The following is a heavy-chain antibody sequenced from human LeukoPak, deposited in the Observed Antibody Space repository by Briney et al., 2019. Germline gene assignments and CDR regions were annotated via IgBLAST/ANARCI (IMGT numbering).Heavy chain of an antibody. CDR2: ISSRSSNL. CDR1: GFIFSNYE. D-gene: IGHD3-10*02. J-gene: IGHJ6*04. CDR3: AELGITMIGGV. V-gene: IGHV3-48*03. Sequence: PGGSLIISCAASGFIFSNYEMYLVRHAPGEGLGCGSYISSRSSNLYYADSVKGRFTISRDNAKNSLYLQMNSLRAEDTAVYYCAELGITMIGGVWGKGTTVTISS.